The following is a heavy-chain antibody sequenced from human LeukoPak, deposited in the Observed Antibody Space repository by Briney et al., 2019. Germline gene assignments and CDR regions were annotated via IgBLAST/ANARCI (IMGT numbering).Heavy chain of an antibody. CDR3: AREDGYRNREFDY. CDR2: INSDGSST. D-gene: IGHD5-24*01. Sequence: GGSLRLSCAASGFAFNNYAMSWVRQAPGKGLVWVSRINSDGSSTSYADSVKGRFTISRDNAKNTLYLQMNSLRAEDTAVYYCAREDGYRNREFDYWGQGTLVTVSS. V-gene: IGHV3-74*01. CDR1: GFAFNNYA. J-gene: IGHJ4*02.